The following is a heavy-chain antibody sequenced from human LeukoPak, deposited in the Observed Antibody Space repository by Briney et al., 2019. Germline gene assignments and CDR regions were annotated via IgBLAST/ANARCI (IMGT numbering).Heavy chain of an antibody. J-gene: IGHJ2*01. D-gene: IGHD1-1*01. CDR3: ARGYGRPSERTDNWYFDL. CDR1: GGSISSGGYY. Sequence: SETLSLTCTVSGGSISSGGYYWSWIRQHPGKGLEWIGYIYYSGSTYYNPSLKSRVTISVDTSKNQFSLKLSSVTAADTAVYYCARGYGRPSERTDNWYFDLWGRGTLVTVSS. CDR2: IYYSGST. V-gene: IGHV4-31*03.